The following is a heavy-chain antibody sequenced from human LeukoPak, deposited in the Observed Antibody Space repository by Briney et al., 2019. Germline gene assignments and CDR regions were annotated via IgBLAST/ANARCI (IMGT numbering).Heavy chain of an antibody. CDR1: GGTFSSYA. J-gene: IGHJ4*02. V-gene: IGHV1-69*04. Sequence: GASVKVSCKAAGGTFSSYAISWVQQAPGQGLEWMGRIIPILGIANYAQKFQGRVTITADKSTSTAYMELSSLRSEDTAVYYCARIAVAGSFFDYWGQGTLVTVSS. CDR2: IIPILGIA. D-gene: IGHD6-19*01. CDR3: ARIAVAGSFFDY.